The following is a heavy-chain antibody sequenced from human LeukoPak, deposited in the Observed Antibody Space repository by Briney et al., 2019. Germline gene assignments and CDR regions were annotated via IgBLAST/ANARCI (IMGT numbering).Heavy chain of an antibody. CDR1: GFTFSSYG. D-gene: IGHD1-26*01. CDR3: ASSLGWELPFDY. J-gene: IGHJ4*02. CDR2: IWYDGSNK. Sequence: PGRSLRLSCAASGFTFSSYGMHWVRQAPGKGLEWVAVIWYDGSNKYYADSVKGRFTISRDNSKNSLYLQMNSLRAEDTAVYYCASSLGWELPFDYWGQGTLVTVSS. V-gene: IGHV3-33*01.